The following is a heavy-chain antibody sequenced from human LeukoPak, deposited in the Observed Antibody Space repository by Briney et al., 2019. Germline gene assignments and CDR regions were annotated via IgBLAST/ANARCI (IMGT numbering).Heavy chain of an antibody. D-gene: IGHD3-22*01. V-gene: IGHV3-21*01. J-gene: IGHJ4*02. Sequence: GGSLRLSCAASGFTFSSYSMNWVRQAPGKGLEWVSSISSSSSYIYYADSVKGRFTISRDNAKNSLYLQMNSLRAEDTAVYHCARGGYENSGYYSGAGARADYWGQGTLVTVSS. CDR2: ISSSSSYI. CDR1: GFTFSSYS. CDR3: ARGGYENSGYYSGAGARADY.